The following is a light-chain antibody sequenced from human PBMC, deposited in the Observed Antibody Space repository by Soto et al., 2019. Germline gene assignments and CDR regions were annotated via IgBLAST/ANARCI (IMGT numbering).Light chain of an antibody. Sequence: EIVLTQSPATLSLSPGERATLSCRASQSVGTFLAWYQQRPGQAPRLLIYEASSRATGIPARFSGSGSGTDFTLTISSLQPEDVATYYCQKYNGLFGQGTRLENK. CDR3: QKYNGL. CDR1: QSVGTF. CDR2: EAS. V-gene: IGKV3-11*01. J-gene: IGKJ5*01.